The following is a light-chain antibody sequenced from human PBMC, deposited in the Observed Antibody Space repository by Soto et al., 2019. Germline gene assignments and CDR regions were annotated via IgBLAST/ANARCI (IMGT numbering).Light chain of an antibody. V-gene: IGLV2-14*01. CDR2: EVA. CDR3: CSYTSGTAPFV. CDR1: STDIGSYNY. Sequence: QSALTQPSSVSGSPGQSITISCTGTSTDIGSYNYVSCYQHRPGEAPKLIIYEVANRPSGVSDRFSGSKSGNTASLTISGLQAEDEADYHCCSYTSGTAPFVFGTGTRSPS. J-gene: IGLJ1*01.